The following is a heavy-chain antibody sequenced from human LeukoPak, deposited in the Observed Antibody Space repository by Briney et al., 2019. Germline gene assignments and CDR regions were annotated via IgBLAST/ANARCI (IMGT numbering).Heavy chain of an antibody. J-gene: IGHJ4*02. CDR2: ISYDGSNK. CDR3: ARGTVGGSYFDY. D-gene: IGHD1-26*01. CDR1: GFTFSSYA. Sequence: GRSLRLSCAASGFTFSSYAMDWVRQAPGKGLEWVAVISYDGSNKYYADSVKGRFTISRDNSKNTLYLQMNSLRAEDTAVYYCARGTVGGSYFDYWGQGTLVTVSS. V-gene: IGHV3-30-3*01.